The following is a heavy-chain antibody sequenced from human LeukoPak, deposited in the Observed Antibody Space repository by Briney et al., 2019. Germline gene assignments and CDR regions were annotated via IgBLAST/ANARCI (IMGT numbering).Heavy chain of an antibody. J-gene: IGHJ4*02. Sequence: SETLSLTCAVYGGSFSGYYWSWIRQPPGKGLEWIGEINHSGSTNYNPSLKSRVTISVDTSKNQFSLKLSSVTAADTAVYYCAREGKYYFDYWGQGTLVTVSS. CDR1: GGSFSGYY. V-gene: IGHV4-34*01. CDR3: AREGKYYFDY. CDR2: INHSGST.